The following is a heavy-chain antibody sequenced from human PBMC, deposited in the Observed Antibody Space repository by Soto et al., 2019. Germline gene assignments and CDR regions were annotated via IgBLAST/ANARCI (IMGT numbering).Heavy chain of an antibody. V-gene: IGHV1-18*04. D-gene: IGHD2-2*03. CDR2: ISAYNGNT. CDR3: ARDGYCSSKSCFPGHWFDP. Sequence: SSVKVSCKASGYTFTSYGISWVRQAPGQGLEWMGWISAYNGNTNYAQKLQGRVTMTTDTSTSTAYVELRSLRSDDTAVYYCARDGYCSSKSCFPGHWFDPWGQGTLVTVSS. CDR1: GYTFTSYG. J-gene: IGHJ5*02.